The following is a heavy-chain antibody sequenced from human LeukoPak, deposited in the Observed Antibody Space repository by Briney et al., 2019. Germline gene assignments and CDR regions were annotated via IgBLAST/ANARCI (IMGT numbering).Heavy chain of an antibody. J-gene: IGHJ6*03. CDR1: GGSISSSSYY. Sequence: KPSETLSLTCTVSGGSISSSSYYWGWIREPPGKGLEWIASIFYTGTTYYSPSLKSRVTISVDTSKNQFSLKLSSLTAADTAVYFCARGHDSRGMDVWGKGTTVTVSS. D-gene: IGHD2-21*02. V-gene: IGHV4-39*07. CDR3: ARGHDSRGMDV. CDR2: IFYTGTT.